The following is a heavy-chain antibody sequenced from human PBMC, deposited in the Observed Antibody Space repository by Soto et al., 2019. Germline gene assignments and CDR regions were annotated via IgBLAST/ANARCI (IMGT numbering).Heavy chain of an antibody. V-gene: IGHV3-21*01. J-gene: IGHJ4*02. CDR2: ISSDSSYL. D-gene: IGHD6-19*01. CDR3: ARDPIPVPMYFFDY. Sequence: GGSLRLSCTASGFTFSNYSMNWVRQAPGKGLEWVSSISSDSSYLYYADSVKGRFTISRDNAKNSLSLQMNSLRAEDTAVYFCARDPIPVPMYFFDYRGQGSLVTGSS. CDR1: GFTFSNYS.